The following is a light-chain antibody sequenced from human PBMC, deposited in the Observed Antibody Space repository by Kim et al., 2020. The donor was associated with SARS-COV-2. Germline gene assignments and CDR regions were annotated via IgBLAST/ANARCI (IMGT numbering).Light chain of an antibody. CDR2: EDR. Sequence: VSVSPGQTAGITCAGDKLRDKYVSWYQQKPGQSPVLVMYEDRKRPSGIPERFSGSNSGNVATLTISGTQAIDEADYYCQAWDSDTAFGGGTKLTVL. J-gene: IGLJ3*02. CDR1: KLRDKY. CDR3: QAWDSDTA. V-gene: IGLV3-1*01.